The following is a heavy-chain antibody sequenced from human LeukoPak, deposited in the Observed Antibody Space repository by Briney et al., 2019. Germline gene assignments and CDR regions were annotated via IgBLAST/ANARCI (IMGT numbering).Heavy chain of an antibody. CDR1: GFTFSYYA. D-gene: IGHD3-3*01. CDR3: ARVEWDRANPN. V-gene: IGHV3-21*01. CDR2: ISSSSSYI. Sequence: GGSLRLSCAASGFTFSYYAMSWVRQAPGKGLEWVSSISSSSSYIYYADSVKGRFTISRDNAKNSLYLQMNSLRAEDTAVYYCARVEWDRANPNWGQGTLVTVSS. J-gene: IGHJ4*02.